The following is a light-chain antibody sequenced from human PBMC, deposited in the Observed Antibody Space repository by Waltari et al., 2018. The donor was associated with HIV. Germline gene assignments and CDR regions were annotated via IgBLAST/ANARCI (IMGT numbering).Light chain of an antibody. J-gene: IGLJ2*01. V-gene: IGLV1-44*01. CDR2: DNK. CDR3: AAWDDSLDGPV. Sequence: QPVLTQPPSASGTPGQRVIISCSGSSSNIGRHAVSWYQHLPGATPTLLIFDNKQRSSGVPDRFSGSKSATSASLAISGLRSVDEADYSCAAWDDSLDGPVFGGGTKLTVL. CDR1: SSNIGRHA.